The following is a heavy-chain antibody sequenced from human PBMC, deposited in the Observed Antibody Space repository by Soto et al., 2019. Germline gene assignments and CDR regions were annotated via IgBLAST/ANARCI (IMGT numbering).Heavy chain of an antibody. CDR2: IIPIFGTA. CDR3: ARDYQNWNYVSFGMDV. J-gene: IGHJ6*02. CDR1: GGTFSSYA. V-gene: IGHV1-69*01. Sequence: QVQLVQSGAEVKKPGSSVKVSCKASGGTFSSYAISWLRQAPGQGLEWMGGIIPIFGTANYAQKFQGRVTITADESTSTAYMELSSLRSEDTAVYYCARDYQNWNYVSFGMDVWGQGTTVTVSS. D-gene: IGHD1-7*01.